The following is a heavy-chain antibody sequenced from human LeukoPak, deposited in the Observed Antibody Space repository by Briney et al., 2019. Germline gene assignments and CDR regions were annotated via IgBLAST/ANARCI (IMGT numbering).Heavy chain of an antibody. CDR1: GYTFTGYY. D-gene: IGHD2-2*01. Sequence: ASVKVSCKASGYTFTGYYMHWVRQAPGQGLEWRGWINPNSGGTNYAQKFQGRVTMTRDTSISTAYMELSRLRSDDTAVYYCARGACIVVVPAADWFDPWGQGTLVTVSS. V-gene: IGHV1-2*02. CDR3: ARGACIVVVPAADWFDP. CDR2: INPNSGGT. J-gene: IGHJ5*02.